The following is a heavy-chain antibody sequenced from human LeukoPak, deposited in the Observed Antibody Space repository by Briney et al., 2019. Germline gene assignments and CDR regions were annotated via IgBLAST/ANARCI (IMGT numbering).Heavy chain of an antibody. Sequence: ASVKVSCKASGYTFTSYGISWVRQAPGQGLEWMGWISAYNGNTNYAQKLQGRVTLTTDTSTSTAYMELRSLRSDDTAVYYCARDSSRVISTSSTFSPFDYWGQGTLVTVSS. CDR3: ARDSSRVISTSSTFSPFDY. CDR1: GYTFTSYG. CDR2: ISAYNGNT. D-gene: IGHD2-2*01. J-gene: IGHJ4*02. V-gene: IGHV1-18*01.